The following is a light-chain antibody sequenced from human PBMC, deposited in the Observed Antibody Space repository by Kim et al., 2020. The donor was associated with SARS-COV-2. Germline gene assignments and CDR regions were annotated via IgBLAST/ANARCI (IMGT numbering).Light chain of an antibody. CDR1: QTVAGN. CDR3: QQKNNWPWT. CDR2: DAS. Sequence: VSPGERATLSCRASQTVAGNLAWYQQKPGQSPRLLIYDASIRATGIPARFSGSGSGTEFTLTISRLQSEDFAVYYCQQKNNWPWTFGQGTKVEIK. J-gene: IGKJ1*01. V-gene: IGKV3-15*01.